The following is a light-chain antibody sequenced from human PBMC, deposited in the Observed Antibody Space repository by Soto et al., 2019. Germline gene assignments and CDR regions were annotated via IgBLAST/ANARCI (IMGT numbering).Light chain of an antibody. CDR2: GAS. CDR1: QSVSSSY. Sequence: EIVLTQSPGTLSLSPGERATLSCRASQSVSSSYLAWYQQKPGQAPRLLIHGASSRATGIPDRFSGSWSGTDFTLTISRLEPEDFAVYYCQQYGSSPVTFGQGTKVEIK. CDR3: QQYGSSPVT. V-gene: IGKV3-20*01. J-gene: IGKJ1*01.